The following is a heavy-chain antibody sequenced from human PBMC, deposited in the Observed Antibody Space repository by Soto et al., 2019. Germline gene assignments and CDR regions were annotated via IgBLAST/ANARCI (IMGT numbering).Heavy chain of an antibody. CDR3: AKDLILNYIVVVPAAIDY. CDR1: GFTFSSYA. J-gene: IGHJ4*02. D-gene: IGHD2-2*01. V-gene: IGHV3-23*01. CDR2: ISGSGGST. Sequence: RLACAASGFTFSSYAMSWVRQAPGKGLEWVSAISGSGGSTYYADSVKGRFTISRDNSKNTLYLQMNSLRAEDTAVYYCAKDLILNYIVVVPAAIDYWGQGTLVTVSS.